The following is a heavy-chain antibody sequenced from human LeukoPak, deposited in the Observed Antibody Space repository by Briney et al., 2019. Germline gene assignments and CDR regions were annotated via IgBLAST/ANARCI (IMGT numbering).Heavy chain of an antibody. V-gene: IGHV3-21*04. CDR3: ARVVTPRYCSSTSCYWKGWFDP. Sequence: GGSLSLSCAASGFTFSSYNMNWVRQAPGKGLEWVSSITSDSRYMYYADSVKGRFTISRDNAKNSLYLQMNSLRSEDTAVYYCARVVTPRYCSSTSCYWKGWFDPWGQGTLVTVSS. D-gene: IGHD2-2*01. CDR2: ITSDSRYM. J-gene: IGHJ5*02. CDR1: GFTFSSYN.